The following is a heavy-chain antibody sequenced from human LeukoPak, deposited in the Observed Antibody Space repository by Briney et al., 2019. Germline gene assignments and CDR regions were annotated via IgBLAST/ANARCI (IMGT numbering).Heavy chain of an antibody. V-gene: IGHV3-30-3*01. CDR1: GFTFSSYA. D-gene: IGHD3-16*01. Sequence: GGSLRLSCAASGFTFSSYAMHWVRQAPGKGLEWVAVISYDGSNKYYADSVKGRFTISRDNSKNTLYLQMNSLRAEDTAVYYCAKVVSVAYYFDYWGQGTLVTVSS. CDR3: AKVVSVAYYFDY. J-gene: IGHJ4*02. CDR2: ISYDGSNK.